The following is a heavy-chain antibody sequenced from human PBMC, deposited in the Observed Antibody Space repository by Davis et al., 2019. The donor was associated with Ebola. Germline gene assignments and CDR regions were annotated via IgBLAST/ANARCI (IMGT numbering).Heavy chain of an antibody. CDR1: GFTFDDYA. CDR2: ISWNSGSI. CDR3: ARVALVIVVDGWFDP. V-gene: IGHV3-9*01. Sequence: PGGSLRLSCAASGFTFDDYAMHWVRQAPGKGLEWVSGISWNSGSIGYADSVKGRFTISRDNSKNTLYLQMNSLRAEDTAVYYCARVALVIVVDGWFDPWGQGTLVTVSS. J-gene: IGHJ5*02. D-gene: IGHD2-21*01.